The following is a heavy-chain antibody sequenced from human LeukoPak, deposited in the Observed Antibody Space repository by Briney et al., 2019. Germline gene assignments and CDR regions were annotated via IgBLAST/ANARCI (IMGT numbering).Heavy chain of an antibody. V-gene: IGHV4-59*01. D-gene: IGHD5-12*01. CDR2: IYNSGST. J-gene: IGHJ4*02. CDR3: ARYYTGYSIDY. CDR1: GDYITNYF. Sequence: TSETLSLTCTVSGDYITNYFWSSIRQPPGKGLEWIGYIYNSGSTNYNPSLNPSLKSRVTISVDTSKNQFFLRLSSVTAADTPGYFCARYYTGYSIDYWGQGTLVTVSS.